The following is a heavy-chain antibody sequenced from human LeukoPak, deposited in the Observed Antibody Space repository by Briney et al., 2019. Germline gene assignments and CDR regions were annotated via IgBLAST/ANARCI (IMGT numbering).Heavy chain of an antibody. Sequence: SETLSLTCTVSGGSISSYYWSWIRQPPGKGLEWIGYIYYSGSTNYNPSLKSRVTISVDTSKNQFSLKLSSVTAADTAAYYCARVSGGWYYYYGMDVWGQGTTVTVSS. D-gene: IGHD2-15*01. CDR3: ARVSGGWYYYYGMDV. V-gene: IGHV4-59*01. CDR1: GGSISSYY. J-gene: IGHJ6*02. CDR2: IYYSGST.